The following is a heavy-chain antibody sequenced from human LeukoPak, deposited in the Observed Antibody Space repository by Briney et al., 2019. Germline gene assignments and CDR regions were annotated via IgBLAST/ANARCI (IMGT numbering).Heavy chain of an antibody. Sequence: ASVKVSCKASGYTFTSYGINWVRQAPGQGLEWMGWISGYNGNTNYAQKLQGRVTMTTDPSTTTAYMELRSLRSDDTAVYYCARVDMLTGYYFFDYWGQGTLVTVSS. CDR2: ISGYNGNT. V-gene: IGHV1-18*01. J-gene: IGHJ4*02. D-gene: IGHD3-9*01. CDR1: GYTFTSYG. CDR3: ARVDMLTGYYFFDY.